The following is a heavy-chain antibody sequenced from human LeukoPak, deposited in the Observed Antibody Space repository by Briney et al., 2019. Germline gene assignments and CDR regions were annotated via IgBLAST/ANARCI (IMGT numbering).Heavy chain of an antibody. CDR1: GGSLSSYY. V-gene: IGHV4-59*01. Sequence: SETLSLTCTVSGGSLSSYYWSWIRQPPGKGLGWIGYIYYSGSTNYNPSLKSRVTISVDTSKNQFSLKLSSVTAADTAVYYCARTTEGGYTYDYFYYYYMDVWGKGTTVTISS. CDR2: IYYSGST. D-gene: IGHD5-18*01. J-gene: IGHJ6*03. CDR3: ARTTEGGYTYDYFYYYYMDV.